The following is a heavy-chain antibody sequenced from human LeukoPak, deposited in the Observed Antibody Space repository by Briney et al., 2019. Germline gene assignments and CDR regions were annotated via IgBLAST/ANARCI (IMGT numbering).Heavy chain of an antibody. J-gene: IGHJ5*02. CDR1: GYTFTGYY. V-gene: IGHV1-2*02. CDR2: INPNSGGT. CDR3: ARGSSYDYVWGSYRSVDWFDP. D-gene: IGHD3-16*02. Sequence: ASVKVSCKASGYTFTGYYMHWVRQAPGQGLEWMGWINPNSGGTNYAQKFQGRVTMTRDTSISTAHMELSRLRSDDTAVYYCARGSSYDYVWGSYRSVDWFDPWGQGTLVTVSS.